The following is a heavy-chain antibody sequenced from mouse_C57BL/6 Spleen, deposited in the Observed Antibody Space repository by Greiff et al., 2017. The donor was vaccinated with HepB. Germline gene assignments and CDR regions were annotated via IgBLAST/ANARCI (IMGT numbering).Heavy chain of an antibody. Sequence: EVQRVESGPGMVKPSQSLSLTCTVTGYSITSGYDWHWIRHFPGNKLEWMGYISYSGSTNYNPSLKSRISITHDTSKNHFFLKLNSVTTEDTATYYCARDLGGLRGGMDYWGQGTSVTVSS. CDR2: ISYSGST. CDR1: GYSITSGYD. J-gene: IGHJ4*01. CDR3: ARDLGGLRGGMDY. V-gene: IGHV3-1*01. D-gene: IGHD1-1*01.